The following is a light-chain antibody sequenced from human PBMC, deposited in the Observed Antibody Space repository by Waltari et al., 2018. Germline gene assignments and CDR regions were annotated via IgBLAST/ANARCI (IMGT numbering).Light chain of an antibody. V-gene: IGKV4-1*01. CDR2: WAS. J-gene: IGKJ2*01. CDR1: QSILHNSNNKNY. CDR3: QQYYSSPFT. Sequence: IVMTQSLDSLAVSLGDRATMNSKPTQSILHNSNNKNYLAWYQQKPGQPPKLLIYWASNRESGVPDRFSGSGSGTDFTLTISSLQAEDVAAYYCQQYYSSPFTFGQGTKLEIK.